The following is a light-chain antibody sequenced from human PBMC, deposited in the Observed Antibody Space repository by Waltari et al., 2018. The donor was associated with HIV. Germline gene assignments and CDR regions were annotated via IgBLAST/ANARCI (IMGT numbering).Light chain of an antibody. CDR2: GAS. J-gene: IGKJ2*01. V-gene: IGKV3-15*01. Sequence: EIVMTQSPATLSVSPGERATLSCRASQSVSSNLAWYQQKPGQAPRRLIHGASTRATGIPARFSGSGSGTEFTLTISSLQSEDFAVYYCQQYNNWPPMYTFGQGTKLEIK. CDR3: QQYNNWPPMYT. CDR1: QSVSSN.